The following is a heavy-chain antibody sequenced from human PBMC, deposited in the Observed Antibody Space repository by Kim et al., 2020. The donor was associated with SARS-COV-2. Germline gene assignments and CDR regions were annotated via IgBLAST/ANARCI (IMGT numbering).Heavy chain of an antibody. V-gene: IGHV4-31*03. CDR3: ARDLDYYGSGSYRQAAFDI. D-gene: IGHD3-10*01. CDR2: IYYSGST. J-gene: IGHJ3*02. CDR1: GGSISSGGYY. Sequence: SETLSLTCTVSGGSISSGGYYWSWIRQHPGKGLEWIGYIYYSGSTYYNPSLKSRVTISVDTSKNQFSLKLSSVTAADTAVYYCARDLDYYGSGSYRQAAFDIWGQGTMVTVSS.